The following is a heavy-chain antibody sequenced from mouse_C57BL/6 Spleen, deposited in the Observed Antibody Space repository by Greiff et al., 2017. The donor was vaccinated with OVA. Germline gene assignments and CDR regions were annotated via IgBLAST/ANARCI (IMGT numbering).Heavy chain of an antibody. CDR3: ASGQLRLQAWFAY. CDR1: GYTFTDYA. J-gene: IGHJ3*01. CDR2: ISTYYGDA. D-gene: IGHD3-2*02. Sequence: VQGVESGPELVRPGVSVKISCKGSGYTFTDYAMHWVKQSHAKSLEWIGVISTYYGDASYNQKFKDKATMTVDKSSSTAYMELARLTSEDSAVYYCASGQLRLQAWFAYWGQGTLVTVSA. V-gene: IGHV1-67*01.